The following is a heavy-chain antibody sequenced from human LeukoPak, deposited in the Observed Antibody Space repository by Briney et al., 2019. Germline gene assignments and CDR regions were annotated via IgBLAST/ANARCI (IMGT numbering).Heavy chain of an antibody. CDR2: IGSSGSTI. CDR3: AELGITMIGGV. D-gene: IGHD3-10*02. V-gene: IGHV3-48*03. Sequence: LSLTCAVSGGSISSSNWWSWVRQAPGKGLEWVSYIGSSGSTIYYADSVKGRFTISRDNAKNSLYLQMNSLRAEDTAVYYCAELGITMIGGVWGKGTTVTISS. J-gene: IGHJ6*04. CDR1: GGSISSSN.